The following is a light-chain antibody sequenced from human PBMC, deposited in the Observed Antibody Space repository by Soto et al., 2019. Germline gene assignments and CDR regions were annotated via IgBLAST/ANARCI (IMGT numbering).Light chain of an antibody. CDR2: GAS. CDR3: QQYNNLPWT. J-gene: IGKJ1*01. Sequence: EIVMTQSPATLSVSPGERATLSCRASQSVSSNLAWYQQKPGQAPRLLIYGASTRATGIPAWFSGSGSGTEFTLTISSLQSEDFAVYYCQQYNNLPWTFGQGTKVEIK. V-gene: IGKV3-15*01. CDR1: QSVSSN.